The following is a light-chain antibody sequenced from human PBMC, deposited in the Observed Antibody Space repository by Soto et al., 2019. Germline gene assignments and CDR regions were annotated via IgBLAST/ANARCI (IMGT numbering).Light chain of an antibody. Sequence: IQLPLSHSSLSASLGASVPITCRSSQPISSWLAWYQQKPGKAPNLLIYHASTLKSGVPSRFSGSGSGTEFTLTISSLQPEDFATYYCQHYNSYPRAFGQGTKVDIK. V-gene: IGKV1-5*01. J-gene: IGKJ1*01. CDR3: QHYNSYPRA. CDR1: QPISSW. CDR2: HAS.